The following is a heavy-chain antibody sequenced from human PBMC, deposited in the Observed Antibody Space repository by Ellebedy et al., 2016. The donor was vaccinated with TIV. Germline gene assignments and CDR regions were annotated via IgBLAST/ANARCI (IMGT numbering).Heavy chain of an antibody. CDR1: GYTFNSYG. CDR2: VSPYIGNT. J-gene: IGHJ4*02. Sequence: ASVKVSCXASGYTFNSYGIMWARQAPGQGLEWMGWVSPYIGNTNYAQKLQGRGTITTDTSTSTAYMELRSLRSDDTAVYYCARGRGWQAPYFDYWGQGTVGTVST. CDR3: ARGRGWQAPYFDY. V-gene: IGHV1-18*01. D-gene: IGHD2-15*01.